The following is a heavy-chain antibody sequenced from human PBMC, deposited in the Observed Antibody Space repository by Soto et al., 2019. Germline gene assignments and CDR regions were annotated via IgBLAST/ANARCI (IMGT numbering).Heavy chain of an antibody. V-gene: IGHV3-30-3*01. D-gene: IGHD5-18*01. CDR2: ISYDGSNK. CDR3: ASGLGVDTAGRVDY. Sequence: QVQLVESGGGVVQPGRSLRLSCAASGFTFSNYAMHWVRQAPGKGLEWVAVISYDGSNKYYADSVKGRFTISRDNSKNTLYLQMNSLRAEDTAVYYCASGLGVDTAGRVDYWGQGTLVTVSS. CDR1: GFTFSNYA. J-gene: IGHJ4*02.